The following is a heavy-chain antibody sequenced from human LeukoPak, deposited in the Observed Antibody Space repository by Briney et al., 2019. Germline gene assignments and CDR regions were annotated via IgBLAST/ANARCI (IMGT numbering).Heavy chain of an antibody. CDR3: AKDGSSWYFDY. CDR1: GFTFSSYG. Sequence: GGSLRLSCAASGFTFSSYGMHWVRQAPGKGLEWVAVISYDGSNKYYADSVKGRSTISRDNSKNTLYLQMNSLRAEDTAVYYCAKDGSSWYFDYWGQGTLVSVSS. CDR2: ISYDGSNK. J-gene: IGHJ4*02. V-gene: IGHV3-30*18. D-gene: IGHD6-13*01.